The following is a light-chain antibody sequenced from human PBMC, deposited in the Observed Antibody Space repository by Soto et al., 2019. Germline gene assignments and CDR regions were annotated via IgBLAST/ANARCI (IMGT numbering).Light chain of an antibody. CDR2: DTS. J-gene: IGKJ5*01. CDR3: QQYGTSEII. CDR1: QTLINSF. Sequence: EIALTQSPGTLSLSPGERATLSCRASQTLINSFIAWYQHKPGQAPRLLVYDTSTRATGIPDRYSGSGSGTDFTLTISRLEPEDFAVFFCQQYGTSEIIFGQGTRLEIK. V-gene: IGKV3-20*01.